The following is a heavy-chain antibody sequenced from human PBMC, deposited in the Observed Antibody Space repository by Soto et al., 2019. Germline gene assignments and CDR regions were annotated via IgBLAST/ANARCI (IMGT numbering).Heavy chain of an antibody. J-gene: IGHJ4*02. Sequence: GGSLRLSCAGSGFAFSSYWMSWVRQAPGKGLEWVASIKYDGGEKYYVASVKGRFTVSRDNAEKSVFLNLNNLRPEDTAVYYCVRDVGPITIFGEALSGYFDSWGQGSRVTVSS. CDR3: VRDVGPITIFGEALSGYFDS. CDR2: IKYDGGEK. D-gene: IGHD3-3*02. V-gene: IGHV3-7*03. CDR1: GFAFSSYW.